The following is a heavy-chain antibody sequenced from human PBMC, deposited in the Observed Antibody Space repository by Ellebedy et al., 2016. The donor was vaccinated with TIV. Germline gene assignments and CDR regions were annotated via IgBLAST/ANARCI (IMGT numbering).Heavy chain of an antibody. CDR3: ARPYYLDGGEAFDV. CDR2: IFPRDSDT. Sequence: GESLKISCQASGYSFRSYWSGWVRQTPGKGLEWIGIIFPRDSDTRYSPSFQGQITISADQSITTAYLQWSSLKASDTGMYYCARPYYLDGGEAFDVWGQGTTVIVSP. V-gene: IGHV5-51*01. D-gene: IGHD3-10*01. J-gene: IGHJ3*01. CDR1: GYSFRSYW.